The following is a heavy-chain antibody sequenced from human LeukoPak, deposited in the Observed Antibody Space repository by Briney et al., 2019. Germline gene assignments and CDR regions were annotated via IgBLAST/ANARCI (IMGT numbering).Heavy chain of an antibody. J-gene: IGHJ6*03. CDR1: GGTFSSYA. Sequence: SVKVSCKASGGTFSSYAISWVRQAPGQGLEWMGGIIPIFSTANYAQKFQGRVTITADESTSTAYMELSSLRSEDTAVYYCARGIGRLELYYYYYMEVWGKGTTVTVSS. CDR3: ARGIGRLELYYYYYMEV. CDR2: IIPIFSTA. D-gene: IGHD3-3*01. V-gene: IGHV1-69*01.